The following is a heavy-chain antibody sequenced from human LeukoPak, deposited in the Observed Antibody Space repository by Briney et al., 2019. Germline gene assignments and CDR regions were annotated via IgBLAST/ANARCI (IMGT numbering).Heavy chain of an antibody. CDR2: ISGSGGST. D-gene: IGHD3-10*01. Sequence: GGSLRLSCAASGFTFSSYSTNWVRQAPGKGLEWVSAISGSGGSTYYADSVKGRFTISRDNSKNTLYLQMNSLRAEDTAVYYCAKRSLLWFGELFEGDAFDIWGQGTMVTVSS. J-gene: IGHJ3*02. CDR1: GFTFSSYS. V-gene: IGHV3-23*01. CDR3: AKRSLLWFGELFEGDAFDI.